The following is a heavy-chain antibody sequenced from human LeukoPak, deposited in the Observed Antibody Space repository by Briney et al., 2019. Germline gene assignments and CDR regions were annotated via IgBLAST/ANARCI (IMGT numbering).Heavy chain of an antibody. CDR3: ASFLKSIAAAVYGMDV. D-gene: IGHD6-13*01. CDR1: GFTFSSYA. V-gene: IGHV3-30-3*01. J-gene: IGHJ6*02. CDR2: ISYDGSNK. Sequence: GRSPRLSCAASGFTFSSYAMHWVRQAPGKGLEWVAVISYDGSNKYYADSVKGRFTISRDNSKNTLYLQMNSLRAEDTAVYYCASFLKSIAAAVYGMDVWGQGTTVTVSS.